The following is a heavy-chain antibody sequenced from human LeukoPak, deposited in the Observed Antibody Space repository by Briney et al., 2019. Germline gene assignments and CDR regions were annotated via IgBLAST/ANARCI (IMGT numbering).Heavy chain of an antibody. Sequence: TGGSLRLSCAASGFIFSNYVFHWVRQVPGKGLEWVTLISFDGSKRHYAASVEGRFTISRDNSNNTVSLQMNSLRAEDTAVYYCARVVVGATDYNYYYGLDVWGQGTTVTVSS. D-gene: IGHD1-26*01. V-gene: IGHV3-30-3*01. J-gene: IGHJ6*02. CDR1: GFIFSNYV. CDR3: ARVVVGATDYNYYYGLDV. CDR2: ISFDGSKR.